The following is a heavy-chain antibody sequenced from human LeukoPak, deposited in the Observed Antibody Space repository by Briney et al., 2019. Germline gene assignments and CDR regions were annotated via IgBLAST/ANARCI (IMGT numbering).Heavy chain of an antibody. CDR3: AKEGVGPYYDSSGYPRYYFDY. CDR1: GFTFSGSW. D-gene: IGHD3-22*01. CDR2: ISYDGSNK. J-gene: IGHJ4*02. V-gene: IGHV3-30*18. Sequence: GGSLRLSCAASGFTFSGSWMHWVRQAPGKGLEWVAVISYDGSNKYYADSVKGRFTISRDNSKNTLYLQMNSLRAEDTAVYYCAKEGVGPYYDSSGYPRYYFDYWGQGTLVTVSS.